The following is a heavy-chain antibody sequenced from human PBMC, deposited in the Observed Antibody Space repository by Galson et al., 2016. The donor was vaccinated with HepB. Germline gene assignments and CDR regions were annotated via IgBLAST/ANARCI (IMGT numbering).Heavy chain of an antibody. CDR3: ARDPGLRNGMGD. D-gene: IGHD4-17*01. Sequence: SLRLSCAASGLSFRSYGMHWVRQAPGNEPEWVSVIYSGGDTYYADSVKGRFTISRDNSKNTLYLQMSSLRTEDTAVYFCARDPGLRNGMGDWGQGILVTVSS. CDR2: IYSGGDT. J-gene: IGHJ4*02. V-gene: IGHV3-66*02. CDR1: GLSFRSYG.